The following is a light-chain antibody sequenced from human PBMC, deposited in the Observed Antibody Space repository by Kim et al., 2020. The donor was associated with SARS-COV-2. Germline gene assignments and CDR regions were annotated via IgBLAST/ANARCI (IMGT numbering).Light chain of an antibody. CDR3: QQYHNSPFT. J-gene: IGKJ3*01. V-gene: IGKV3-20*01. CDR2: RSS. CDR1: QSVSCNY. Sequence: SPGDSATLSRKSRQSVSCNYLAWYQQRPGQAPRLLIYRSSSRATGIPDRFSGGGSGTDFSLTISRLEPEDFAVYYCQQYHNSPFTFGPGTKVDI.